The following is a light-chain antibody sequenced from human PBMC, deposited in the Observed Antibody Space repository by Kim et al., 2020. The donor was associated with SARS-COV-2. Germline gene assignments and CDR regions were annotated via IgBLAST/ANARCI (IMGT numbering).Light chain of an antibody. Sequence: SSSYLAWYQQKPGQAPRLLIYGASSRATGIPDRFSGSGSGTDFTLTISRLEPEDFAVYYCQQYDSSPWTFGQGTKVDIK. CDR2: GAS. CDR1: SSSY. V-gene: IGKV3-20*01. CDR3: QQYDSSPWT. J-gene: IGKJ1*01.